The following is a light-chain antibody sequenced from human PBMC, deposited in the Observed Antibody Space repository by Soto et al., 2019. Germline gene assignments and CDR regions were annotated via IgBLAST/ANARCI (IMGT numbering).Light chain of an antibody. Sequence: VLTQSPGTLSLSPGERATLSCRASQSVSSSYLAWYQQKPGQAPRLLIYGASSRATGIPDRVSGSGSGTDFTLTISRLEPEDFAVDYCQQYGSSPITSGQGTRPAI. J-gene: IGKJ5*01. CDR3: QQYGSSPIT. CDR2: GAS. V-gene: IGKV3-20*01. CDR1: QSVSSSY.